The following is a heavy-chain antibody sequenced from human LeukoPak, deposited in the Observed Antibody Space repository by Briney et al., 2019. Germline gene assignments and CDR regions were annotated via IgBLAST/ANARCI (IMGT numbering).Heavy chain of an antibody. CDR1: GFSLSSYE. CDR2: ISRGGDEI. CDR3: ARDRPDRGYSYGRDFDY. V-gene: IGHV3-48*03. Sequence: GGSLRLSCAASGFSLSSYEMNWVRQAPGKGLQWISYISRGGDEIYYADSVKGRFTVSRDNAKNSLYLQMNSLRAEDTAVYYCARDRPDRGYSYGRDFDYWGQGTLVTVSS. D-gene: IGHD5-18*01. J-gene: IGHJ4*02.